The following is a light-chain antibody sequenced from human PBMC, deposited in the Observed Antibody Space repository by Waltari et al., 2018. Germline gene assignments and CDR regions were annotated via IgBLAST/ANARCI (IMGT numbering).Light chain of an antibody. V-gene: IGKV3-11*01. CDR1: ESVSNY. Sequence: IVLTQSPVTLSLSPGERATLSCKASESVSNYLAWYQQKPGQAPRLLIYDALKRATGIPVRFSGSGSGTDFTLTISSLEPEDFAVYYCQQYNTWPLTFGGGTKVEIK. J-gene: IGKJ4*01. CDR2: DAL. CDR3: QQYNTWPLT.